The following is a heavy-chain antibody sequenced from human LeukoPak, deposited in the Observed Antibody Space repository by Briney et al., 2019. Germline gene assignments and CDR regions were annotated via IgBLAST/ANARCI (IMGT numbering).Heavy chain of an antibody. D-gene: IGHD4-17*01. V-gene: IGHV3-74*01. CDR1: GCTFSSYW. CDR2: INSDGSST. J-gene: IGHJ4*02. Sequence: TGGSLRLSCAASGCTFSSYWMHWVRQAPGKGLVWVSRINSDGSSTSYADSVKGRFTISRDNAKNTLYLQMNSLRAEDTAVYYCARGRLTTVTTGVYWGQGTLVTVSS. CDR3: ARGRLTTVTTGVY.